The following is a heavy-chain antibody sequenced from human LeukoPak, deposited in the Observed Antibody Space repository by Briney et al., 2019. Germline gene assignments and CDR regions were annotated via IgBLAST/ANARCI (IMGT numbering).Heavy chain of an antibody. CDR1: GFTFSSYA. D-gene: IGHD2-15*01. V-gene: IGHV3-15*01. Sequence: PGGSLRLSCAASGFTFSSYAMSWVRQAPGKGLEWVGRIKSKTDGGTTDYAAPVKGRFTISRDDSKNTLYLQMNSLKTEDTAVYYCTTDGGNIVVVVAAYYYFDYWGQGTLVTVSS. CDR3: TTDGGNIVVVVAAYYYFDY. CDR2: IKSKTDGGTT. J-gene: IGHJ4*02.